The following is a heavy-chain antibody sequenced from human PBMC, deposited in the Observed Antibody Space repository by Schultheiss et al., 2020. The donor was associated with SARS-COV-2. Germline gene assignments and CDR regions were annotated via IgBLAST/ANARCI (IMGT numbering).Heavy chain of an antibody. D-gene: IGHD3-22*01. J-gene: IGHJ6*02. CDR2: IYYSGST. CDR1: GGSVNSGSYY. CDR3: ARSGRTYYYDSSGYFPYYGMDV. Sequence: SETLSLTCTVSGGSVNSGSYYWSWIRQPPGKGLEWIGYIYYSGSTNYNPSLKSRVTISVDTSKNQFSLKLSSVTAADTAVYYCARSGRTYYYDSSGYFPYYGMDVWGQGTTVTVSS. V-gene: IGHV4-61*01.